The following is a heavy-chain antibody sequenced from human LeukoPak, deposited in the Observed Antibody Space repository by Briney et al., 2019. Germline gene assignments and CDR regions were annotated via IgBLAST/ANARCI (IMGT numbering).Heavy chain of an antibody. J-gene: IGHJ3*02. D-gene: IGHD2-2*01. CDR2: MNPNSGNT. Sequence: ASVKVSCKASGYTFTSYDINWVRQATGQGLEWMGWMNPNSGNTGYAQKFQGRVTMTRNTSISTAYMELSSLRSEDTAVYYCARPRAYCSSTSCPVHPEAYDIWGLGTMVTVSS. CDR1: GYTFTSYD. CDR3: ARPRAYCSSTSCPVHPEAYDI. V-gene: IGHV1-8*01.